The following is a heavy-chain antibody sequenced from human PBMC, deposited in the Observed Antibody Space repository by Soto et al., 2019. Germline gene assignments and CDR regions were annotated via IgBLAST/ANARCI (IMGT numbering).Heavy chain of an antibody. CDR1: GFTFSSYA. J-gene: IGHJ5*02. Sequence: GGSLRLSCAASGFTFSSYAMQWVRQAPGKGLEWVAVISYDGRNKYYADSVKGRFTISRDNSKNTLYLQMNSLRAEDTAVYYCARDVVVVVAATTYNWFDPWGQGTLVTVSS. CDR2: ISYDGRNK. D-gene: IGHD2-15*01. V-gene: IGHV3-30-3*01. CDR3: ARDVVVVVAATTYNWFDP.